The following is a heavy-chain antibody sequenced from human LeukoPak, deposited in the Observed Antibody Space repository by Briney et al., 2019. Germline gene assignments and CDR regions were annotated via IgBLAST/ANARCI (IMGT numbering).Heavy chain of an antibody. V-gene: IGHV4-61*05. CDR3: ARSIYNDQGTFDY. J-gene: IGHJ4*02. CDR2: VYYSGTT. Sequence: SETLSLTCTVSGGSISSSSYYWGWIRQPPGKGLEWIANVYYSGTTSIHPSLKSRLIVSLDMSKNKFSLNLTSVTAADTAVYYCARSIYNDQGTFDYWGQGAPVTVSS. D-gene: IGHD3-16*02. CDR1: GGSISSSSYY.